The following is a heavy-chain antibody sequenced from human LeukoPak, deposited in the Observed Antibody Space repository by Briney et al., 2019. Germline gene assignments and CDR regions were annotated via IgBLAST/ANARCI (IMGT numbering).Heavy chain of an antibody. D-gene: IGHD3-10*01. J-gene: IGHJ4*02. CDR1: GGTFSSYA. V-gene: IGHV1-18*01. Sequence: ASVKVSCKAPGGTFSSYAISWVRQAPGQGLEWMGWITAYNDNTNYAQKLQGRVTMTTDTSTSTAYMELRSLRSDDTAVYYCARALLWFGEPSHIDYWGQGTLVTASS. CDR2: ITAYNDNT. CDR3: ARALLWFGEPSHIDY.